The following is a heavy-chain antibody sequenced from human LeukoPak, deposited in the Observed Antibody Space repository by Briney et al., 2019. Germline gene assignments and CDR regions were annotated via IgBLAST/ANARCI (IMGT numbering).Heavy chain of an antibody. J-gene: IGHJ4*02. CDR3: ARDESYSSDY. CDR1: GYTFTGYY. CDR2: INPISGGT. D-gene: IGHD6-13*01. V-gene: IGHV1-2*02. Sequence: ASVKVSCKASGYTFTGYYIHWVRQAPGQGLEWMGWINPISGGTNYAEKFQGRVTTTRDTSINTAYMEVTRLTSDDTAVYYCARDESYSSDYWGQGTLVTVSS.